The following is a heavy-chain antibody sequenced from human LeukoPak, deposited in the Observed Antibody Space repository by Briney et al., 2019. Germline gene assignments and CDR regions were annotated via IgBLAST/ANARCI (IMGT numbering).Heavy chain of an antibody. V-gene: IGHV4-39*07. J-gene: IGHJ3*02. CDR3: ARGDRMVNANRRDNDAFDI. CDR1: GGSISSSSYY. CDR2: IYHSGST. D-gene: IGHD2-8*01. Sequence: PSETLSLTCTVPGGSISSSSYYWGWIRQPPGKGLEWIGSIYHSGSTNYNPSLKSRVTITVDTSKNQFSLKLSSVTAADTAVYYCARGDRMVNANRRDNDAFDIWGQGTMVTVSS.